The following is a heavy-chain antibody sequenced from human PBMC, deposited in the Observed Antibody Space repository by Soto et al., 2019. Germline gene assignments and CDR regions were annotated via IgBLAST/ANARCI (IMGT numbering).Heavy chain of an antibody. CDR3: ATYPRGRGYYCGKAV. V-gene: IGHV1-69*12. D-gene: IGHD1-26*01. J-gene: IGHJ6*02. CDR1: GGTFSSYA. CDR2: IIPIFGTA. Sequence: QVQLVQSGAEVKKPGSSVKVSCKASGGTFSSYAISWVRQAPGQGLEWMGGIIPIFGTAIYAQKFQGRVPITADEATSTAYMELSSLRSEDTAVYYCATYPRGRGYYCGKAVWGQGTTVTVSS.